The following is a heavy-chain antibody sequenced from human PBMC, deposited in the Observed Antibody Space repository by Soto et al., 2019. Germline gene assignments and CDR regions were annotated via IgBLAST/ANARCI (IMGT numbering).Heavy chain of an antibody. CDR2: ISSSSSYT. V-gene: IGHV3-11*06. CDR1: GFTFSDYY. D-gene: IGHD2-21*02. Sequence: QVQLVESGGGLVKPGGSLRLSCAASGFTFSDYYMSWIRQAPGKGLEWVSYISSSSSYTNYADSVKGRFTISRDNAKNSLYLQMNSLRAEDTAVYYCARVGLDIVVVTAIYWYFDLWGRGTLVTVSS. CDR3: ARVGLDIVVVTAIYWYFDL. J-gene: IGHJ2*01.